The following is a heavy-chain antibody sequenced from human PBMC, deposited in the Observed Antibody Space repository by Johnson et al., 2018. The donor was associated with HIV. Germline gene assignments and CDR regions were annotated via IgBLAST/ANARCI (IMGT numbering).Heavy chain of an antibody. CDR3: ARDLDRSAFDI. D-gene: IGHD2-2*03. J-gene: IGHJ3*02. Sequence: QVQLVESGGGVVQPGGSLRLSCAASGFSFSDYYMSWIRQAPGKGLEWVSYISSSGSTIYYADSVKGRFSISRDNAKNSLFLQMNSLRAEEMAVYYCARDLDRSAFDIWGQGTMVTVSS. CDR1: GFSFSDYY. CDR2: ISSSGSTI. V-gene: IGHV3-11*04.